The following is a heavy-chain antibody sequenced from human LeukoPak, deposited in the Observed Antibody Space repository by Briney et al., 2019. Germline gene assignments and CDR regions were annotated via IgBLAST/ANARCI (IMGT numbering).Heavy chain of an antibody. CDR2: INHSGST. D-gene: IGHD3-9*01. Sequence: PSETLSLTCAVYGGSFSGYHWSWIRQPPGKGLEWIGEINHSGSTNYNPSLKSRVTISVDTSKNQFSLKLSSVTAADTAVYYCARAYFDWSRRYNWFDPWGQGTLVTVSS. V-gene: IGHV4-34*01. J-gene: IGHJ5*02. CDR1: GGSFSGYH. CDR3: ARAYFDWSRRYNWFDP.